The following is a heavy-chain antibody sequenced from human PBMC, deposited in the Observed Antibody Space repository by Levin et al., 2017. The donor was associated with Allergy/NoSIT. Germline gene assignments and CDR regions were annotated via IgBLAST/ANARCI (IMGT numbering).Heavy chain of an antibody. J-gene: IGHJ4*02. CDR2: TSGSGGST. CDR3: AKSYYEFWSGTANMAYFDY. D-gene: IGHD3-3*01. Sequence: GGSLRLSCAASGFTFSSYAMSWVRQAPGKGLEWVAATSGSGGSTYYADSVTGRFTISRDNSKNTPYLQMNSLRAEDTAVYYCAKSYYEFWSGTANMAYFDYWGQGTLVTVSS. CDR1: GFTFSSYA. V-gene: IGHV3-23*01.